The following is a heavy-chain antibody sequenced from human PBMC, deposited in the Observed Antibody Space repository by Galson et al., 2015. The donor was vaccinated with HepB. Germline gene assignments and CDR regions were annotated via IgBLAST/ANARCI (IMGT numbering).Heavy chain of an antibody. Sequence: QSGAEVKKPGESLKISCKGSGYSFTSYWIGWVRQMPGKGLEWMGIIYPGDSDTRYSPSFQGQVTISADKSISTAYLQWSSLKASDTAMYYCARFGAAVDLRGLRFYYFAYWGQGTLVTVSS. J-gene: IGHJ4*02. V-gene: IGHV5-51*01. CDR3: ARFGAAVDLRGLRFYYFAY. CDR1: GYSFTSYW. CDR2: IYPGDSDT. D-gene: IGHD6-19*01.